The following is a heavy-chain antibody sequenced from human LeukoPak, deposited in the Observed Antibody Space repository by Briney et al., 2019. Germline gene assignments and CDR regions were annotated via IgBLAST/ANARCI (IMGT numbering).Heavy chain of an antibody. D-gene: IGHD3-10*02. CDR1: GFTVSSHY. V-gene: IGHV3-53*01. Sequence: GGPLRLSCAASGFTVSSHYMNWVRQAPGMGLEWVSVIYSDGTTYYTDSVKGRFTVSRDNFKNTLFLQMNSLRAEDTAVYYCASDLYGADTSMNTWGQGTLVTVSS. J-gene: IGHJ5*02. CDR3: ASDLYGADTSMNT. CDR2: IYSDGTT.